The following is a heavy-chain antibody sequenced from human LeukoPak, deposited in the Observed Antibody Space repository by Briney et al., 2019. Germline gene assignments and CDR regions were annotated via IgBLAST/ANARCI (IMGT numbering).Heavy chain of an antibody. CDR2: ISAYNGNT. V-gene: IGHV1-18*01. Sequence: ASVKVSCKASGYTFTSYGISWVRQAPGQGLEWMGWISAYNGNTNYAQKLQGRVTMTADTPTSTAYMELRSLRSDDTAVYYCARDGYYDFWSGYFWFDPWGQGTLVTVSS. CDR3: ARDGYYDFWSGYFWFDP. J-gene: IGHJ5*02. CDR1: GYTFTSYG. D-gene: IGHD3-3*01.